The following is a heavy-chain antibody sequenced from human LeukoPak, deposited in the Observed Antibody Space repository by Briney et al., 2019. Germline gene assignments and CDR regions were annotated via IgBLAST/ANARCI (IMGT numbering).Heavy chain of an antibody. CDR2: LGSSSGYT. D-gene: IGHD2-15*01. Sequence: GGSLRLSCVASGFTFSSYSMNWVRQAPGKGLEWVSILGSSSGYTNYADSLRGRVTISRDNAKNSLYLQVNSLRAEDTAVYYCAREYCSGGSCYWEAFDIWGQGTMVTVSS. CDR1: GFTFSSYS. CDR3: AREYCSGGSCYWEAFDI. J-gene: IGHJ3*02. V-gene: IGHV3-21*01.